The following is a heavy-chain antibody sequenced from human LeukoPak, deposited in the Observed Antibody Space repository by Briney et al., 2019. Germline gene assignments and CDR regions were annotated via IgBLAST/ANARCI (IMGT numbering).Heavy chain of an antibody. CDR2: LCGSGGST. D-gene: IGHD1-26*01. CDR3: AKDPYSGSFYDY. Sequence: GGPLSLLCGASGFNLCSFVVRGPREARGGGVVEWAGLCGSGGSTYYAASVKRRFTISRDNSKNSLYLQMNSLRAEDTAVYYCAKDPYSGSFYDYWGQGTLVTVSS. CDR1: GFNLCSFV. V-gene: IGHV3-23*01. J-gene: IGHJ4*02.